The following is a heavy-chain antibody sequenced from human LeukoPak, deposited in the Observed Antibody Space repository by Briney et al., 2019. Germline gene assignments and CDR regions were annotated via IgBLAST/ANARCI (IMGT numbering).Heavy chain of an antibody. CDR1: GYTFTSYG. J-gene: IGHJ4*02. V-gene: IGHV1-18*01. CDR2: ISAYNGNT. CDR3: ARVKVVYGGPHFDY. Sequence: ASVKVSSTASGYTFTSYGISWVRQAPGQGLEWMGWISAYNGNTNYAQKLQGRVTMTTDTSTSTAYMELRSLRSDDTAVYYWARVKVVYGGPHFDYWGQGTLVTVSS. D-gene: IGHD2-2*01.